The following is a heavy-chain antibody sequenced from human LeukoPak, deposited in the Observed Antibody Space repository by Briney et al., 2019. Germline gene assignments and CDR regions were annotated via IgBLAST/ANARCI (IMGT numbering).Heavy chain of an antibody. CDR3: ARGDCSSTSCYDAFDI. CDR2: ISAYNGNT. Sequence: ASVKVSCKASGYTFTSYVISWVRQAPGQGLEWMGWISAYNGNTNYAQKLQGRVTMTTDTSTSTAYMELRSLRSDDTAVYYCARGDCSSTSCYDAFDIWGQGTMVTVSS. J-gene: IGHJ3*02. V-gene: IGHV1-18*01. CDR1: GYTFTSYV. D-gene: IGHD2-2*01.